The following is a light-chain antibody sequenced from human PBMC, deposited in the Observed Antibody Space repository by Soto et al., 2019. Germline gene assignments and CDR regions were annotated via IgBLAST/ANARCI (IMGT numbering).Light chain of an antibody. CDR1: QSISGW. V-gene: IGKV1-5*03. CDR3: QQYNSYPWT. CDR2: KAS. J-gene: IGKJ1*01. Sequence: DIQMTQSPSTLSASIGDRVTITCRASQSISGWLAWYQQKPGKAPKLLISKASTLESGVPSRFSGSGSGTEFTLTISSLQPDDFVTYYCQQYNSYPWTFGQGTNVEIK.